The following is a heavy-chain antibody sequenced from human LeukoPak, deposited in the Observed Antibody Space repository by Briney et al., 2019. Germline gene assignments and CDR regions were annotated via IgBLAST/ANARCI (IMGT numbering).Heavy chain of an antibody. V-gene: IGHV4-59*01. Sequence: SETLSLTCTVSGGSISSYYWSWIRQPPGKGLGWIGYIYYSGSTNYNPSLKGRVTISVDTSKNQFSLKLSSVTAADTAVYYCASLYYDFWSGSYYFDYWGQGTLVTVSS. CDR2: IYYSGST. CDR1: GGSISSYY. J-gene: IGHJ4*02. D-gene: IGHD3-3*01. CDR3: ASLYYDFWSGSYYFDY.